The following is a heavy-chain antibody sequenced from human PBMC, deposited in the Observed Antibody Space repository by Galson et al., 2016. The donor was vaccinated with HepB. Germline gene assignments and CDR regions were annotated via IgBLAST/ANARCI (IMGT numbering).Heavy chain of an antibody. J-gene: IGHJ4*02. D-gene: IGHD5-18*01. V-gene: IGHV4-59*01. CDR2: FHYAEST. Sequence: ETLSLTCAVSGGSISNYYWNWVRQPPGKGLEWIGFFHYAESTHYNPSLKSRVTISLDTSKNHFSLKLTSVTAADTAVYYCVAGAGWLPDYWGQGTLVTVSS. CDR3: VAGAGWLPDY. CDR1: GGSISNYY.